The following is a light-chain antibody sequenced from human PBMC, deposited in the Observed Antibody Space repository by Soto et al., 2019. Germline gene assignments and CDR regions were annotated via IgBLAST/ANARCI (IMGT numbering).Light chain of an antibody. CDR3: SSYTSSSTVV. V-gene: IGLV2-14*03. Sequence: QSALTQPASVSGSPGQSITISCTXTXSDVXGYNYVSWYQHHPGKAPKLMIYDVSNRPSGVSNRFSGSKSGNTASLTISGLQAEDEADYYCSSYTSSSTVVFGGGTKLTVL. CDR1: XSDVXGYNY. J-gene: IGLJ2*01. CDR2: DVS.